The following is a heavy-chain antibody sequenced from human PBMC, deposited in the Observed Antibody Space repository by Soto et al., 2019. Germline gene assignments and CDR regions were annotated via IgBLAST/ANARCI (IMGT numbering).Heavy chain of an antibody. V-gene: IGHV1-18*01. CDR2: ISPYNGNT. CDR1: GYTFRNYG. Sequence: QVQLVQSGAEVKRPGASVKVSCKASGYTFRNYGITWVRQAPGQGLEWMAWISPYNGNTNYAQDLQGRVTMTTDKSSSTAYMELRSLTSEDTAMYYCARDLVSGSDFWRAYNGGYFDYWGQGTLVTLSS. D-gene: IGHD3-3*01. J-gene: IGHJ4*02. CDR3: ARDLVSGSDFWRAYNGGYFDY.